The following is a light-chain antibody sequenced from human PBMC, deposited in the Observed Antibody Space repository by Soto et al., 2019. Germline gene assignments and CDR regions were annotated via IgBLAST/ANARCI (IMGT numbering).Light chain of an antibody. J-gene: IGKJ4*01. CDR1: QSINNY. CDR3: QQYVDSPET. CDR2: DSS. V-gene: IGKV3-20*01. Sequence: EIVLTQSPGTLSLSPGERATLSCRASQSINNYVAWYQQKPGQAPRVLIYDSSIRATGVPYRFSGSGSGTDFTLTISRLEPEDFAIYYCQQYVDSPETFGGGTKVEMK.